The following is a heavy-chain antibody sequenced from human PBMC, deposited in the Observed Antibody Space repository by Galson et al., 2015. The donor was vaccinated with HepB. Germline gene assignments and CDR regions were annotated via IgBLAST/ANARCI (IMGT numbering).Heavy chain of an antibody. J-gene: IGHJ4*02. CDR2: ISGSGGST. CDR1: GFTFSSYA. V-gene: IGHV3-23*01. CDR3: AKDVGIFGVVTSFDY. Sequence: SLRLSCAASGFTFSSYAMSWVRQAPGKGLEWVSAISGSGGSTYYADSVKGRFTISRNNSKNTLYLQMNSLRVEDTAVYYCAKDVGIFGVVTSFDYWGQGTLVTVSS. D-gene: IGHD3-3*01.